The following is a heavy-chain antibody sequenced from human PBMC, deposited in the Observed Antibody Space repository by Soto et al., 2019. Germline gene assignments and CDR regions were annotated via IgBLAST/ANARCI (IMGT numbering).Heavy chain of an antibody. CDR1: GGSFSGYY. D-gene: IGHD2-8*01. V-gene: IGHV4-34*01. CDR3: ARGTDIVLMVYAVEPNWFDP. J-gene: IGHJ5*02. Sequence: SETLSLTCAVYGGSFSGYYWSWIRQPPGKGLEWIGEINHSGSTNYNPSLKSRVTISVDTSKNQFSLKLSSVTAADTAVYYCARGTDIVLMVYAVEPNWFDPWGQGTLVT. CDR2: INHSGST.